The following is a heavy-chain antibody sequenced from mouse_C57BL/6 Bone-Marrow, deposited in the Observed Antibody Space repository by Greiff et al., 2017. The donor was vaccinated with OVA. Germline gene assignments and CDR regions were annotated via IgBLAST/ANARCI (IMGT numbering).Heavy chain of an antibody. D-gene: IGHD2-3*01. J-gene: IGHJ2*01. CDR1: GFTFSDYG. CDR3: AREGWLDY. V-gene: IGHV5-17*03. CDR2: ISSGSSTI. Sequence: EVQGVESGGGLVKPGGSLKLSCAASGFTFSDYGMHWVRQAPEKGLEWVAYISSGSSTIYYADTVKGRFTISRDNAKNTLYLQMSRLKSEDTAMYYCAREGWLDYWGQGTTLTVSS.